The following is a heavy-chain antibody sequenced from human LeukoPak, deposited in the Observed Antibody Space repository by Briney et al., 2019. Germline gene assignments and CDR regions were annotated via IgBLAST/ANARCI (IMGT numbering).Heavy chain of an antibody. CDR3: AKDRLYSSSWYYFDY. D-gene: IGHD6-13*01. Sequence: GGSLRLSCAASGFTFDDYAMHWVRQAPGKGLEWVSGISWNSGSIGYADSVKGRFTISRDNAKNSLYLQMNSLRAEDTALYYCAKDRLYSSSWYYFDYWGQGTLVTVSS. J-gene: IGHJ4*02. CDR2: ISWNSGSI. CDR1: GFTFDDYA. V-gene: IGHV3-9*01.